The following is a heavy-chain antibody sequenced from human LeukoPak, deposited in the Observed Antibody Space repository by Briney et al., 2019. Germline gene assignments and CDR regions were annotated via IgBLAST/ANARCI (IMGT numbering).Heavy chain of an antibody. J-gene: IGHJ3*02. V-gene: IGHV1-69*04. CDR2: IIPILGIA. D-gene: IGHD2-2*02. CDR3: AGDYIPGLDAFDI. Sequence: EASVKVSCKASGGSFSSYTISWVRQAPGQGLEWMGRIIPILGIANYAQKFQGRVTITADKSTSTAYMELSSLRSEDTAVYYCAGDYIPGLDAFDIWGQGTMVTVSS. CDR1: GGSFSSYT.